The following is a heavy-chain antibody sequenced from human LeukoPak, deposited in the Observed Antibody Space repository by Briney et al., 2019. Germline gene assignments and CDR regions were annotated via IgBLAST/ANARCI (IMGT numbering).Heavy chain of an antibody. J-gene: IGHJ4*02. D-gene: IGHD2-15*01. V-gene: IGHV5-51*01. CDR3: ARRYCSGGRCYYSLDY. CDR1: GYSFTSYW. CDR2: IYPGDSDT. Sequence: GESLKISCKSSGYSFTSYWIGWVRQMPGKGLEWMGIIYPGDSDTRYSPSFQGQVTISVDKSISTAYLQWSSLKASDTAMYYCARRYCSGGRCYYSLDYWGQGTLVTVSS.